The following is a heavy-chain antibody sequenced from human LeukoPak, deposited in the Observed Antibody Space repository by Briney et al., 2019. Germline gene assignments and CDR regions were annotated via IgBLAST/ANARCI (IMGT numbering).Heavy chain of an antibody. CDR1: GYTFTSYY. CDR2: INPSGGST. D-gene: IGHD1-26*01. V-gene: IGHV1-46*01. J-gene: IGHJ4*02. Sequence: ASVKVSCKASGYTFTSYYMHWVRQAPGQGLEWMGIINPSGGSTSYAQKFQGRVTITADKSTSTAYMELSSLRSEDTAVYYCASDQLQDRDFDYWGQGTLVTVSS. CDR3: ASDQLQDRDFDY.